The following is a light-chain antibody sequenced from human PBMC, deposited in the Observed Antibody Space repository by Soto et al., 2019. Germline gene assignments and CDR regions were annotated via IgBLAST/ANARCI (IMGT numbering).Light chain of an antibody. CDR1: QSISSW. J-gene: IGKJ1*01. V-gene: IGKV1-5*01. Sequence: DIQMTQSPSTLSASVGDRVTITCRASQSISSWLAWYQQKPGKAPKLLIYDASSLESGVPSRFSGSGSGTEFTLTISSLQPDDFVTYYCHQYNSYLWTFGQGTKVDIK. CDR2: DAS. CDR3: HQYNSYLWT.